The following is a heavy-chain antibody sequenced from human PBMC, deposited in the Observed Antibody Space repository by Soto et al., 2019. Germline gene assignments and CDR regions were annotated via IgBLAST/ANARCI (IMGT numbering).Heavy chain of an antibody. Sequence: SETLSLTCTVSGGSISSSSYYWGWIRQPPGKGLEWIGSIYYSGSTYYNPSLKSRVTISVDTSKNQFSLKLSSVTAADTAVYYCARHAAKRRTNDYWGQGTLVTVSS. CDR3: ARHAAKRRTNDY. CDR2: IYYSGST. V-gene: IGHV4-39*01. CDR1: GGSISSSSYY. D-gene: IGHD2-2*01. J-gene: IGHJ4*02.